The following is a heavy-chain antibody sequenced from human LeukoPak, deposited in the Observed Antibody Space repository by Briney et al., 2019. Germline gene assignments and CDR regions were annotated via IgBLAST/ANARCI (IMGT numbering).Heavy chain of an antibody. V-gene: IGHV4-39*01. CDR3: ASIAVAARDAFDI. CDR2: IYYSGST. D-gene: IGHD6-19*01. Sequence: SETLSLTCTVSGGSISSSSYYWGWIRQPPGKGLEWIGSIYYSGSTYYNPSLKSRVTISVDTSKNQFSLKLSSVTAADTAVYYCASIAVAARDAFDIWDQGTMVTVSS. CDR1: GGSISSSSYY. J-gene: IGHJ3*02.